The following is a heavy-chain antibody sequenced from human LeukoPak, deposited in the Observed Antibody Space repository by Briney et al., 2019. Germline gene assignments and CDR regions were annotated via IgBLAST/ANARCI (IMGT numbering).Heavy chain of an antibody. J-gene: IGHJ4*02. CDR1: GFTFHNNG. Sequence: GGSLRLSCAASGFTFHNNGMSWVRQAPGKGLEWVAVISYDGSNKYYADSVKGRFTISRDNSKNTLYLQMNSLRAEDTAVYYCAKDLVVAGTRAPFDYWGQGTLVTVSS. CDR2: ISYDGSNK. V-gene: IGHV3-30*18. D-gene: IGHD6-19*01. CDR3: AKDLVVAGTRAPFDY.